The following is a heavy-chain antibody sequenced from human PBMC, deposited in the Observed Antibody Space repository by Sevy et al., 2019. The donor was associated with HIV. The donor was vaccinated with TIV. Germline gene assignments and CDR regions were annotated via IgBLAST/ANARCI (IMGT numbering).Heavy chain of an antibody. V-gene: IGHV3-7*01. CDR1: GFTFSVYW. CDR3: ARGPPGYSSSWYYFDY. J-gene: IGHJ4*02. CDR2: MKEDGSDK. Sequence: GGSLRLSCAASGFTFSVYWMSWVRQAPGKGLEWVATMKEDGSDKDYVDSVKGRFTISRDNAKNSLYLQMNSLRAEDTAVYYCARGPPGYSSSWYYFDYWGQGTLVTVSS. D-gene: IGHD6-13*01.